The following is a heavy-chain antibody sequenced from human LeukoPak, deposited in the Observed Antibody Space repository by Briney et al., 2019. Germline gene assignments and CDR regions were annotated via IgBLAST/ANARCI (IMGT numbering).Heavy chain of an antibody. CDR2: ISYDGSNK. CDR3: AREIQPYYYHGMDV. V-gene: IGHV3-30-3*01. CDR1: GFTFSSYA. J-gene: IGHJ6*02. D-gene: IGHD5-18*01. Sequence: GGSLRLSCAASGFTFSSYAMHWVRQAPGKGLEWVAVISYDGSNKYYADSVKGRFTISRDNSKNTLYLQMNSLRAEDTAVYDCAREIQPYYYHGMDVWGQETTVTVSS.